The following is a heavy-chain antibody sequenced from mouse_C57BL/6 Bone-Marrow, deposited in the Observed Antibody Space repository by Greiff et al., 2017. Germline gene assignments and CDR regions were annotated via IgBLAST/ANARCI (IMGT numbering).Heavy chain of an antibody. J-gene: IGHJ2*01. CDR2: IYPGDGDT. V-gene: IGHV1-82*01. CDR3: LLRAVFDY. CDR1: GYAFSSSW. D-gene: IGHD1-1*01. Sequence: VQLKESGPELVKPGASVKISCKASGYAFSSSWMNWVKQRPGKGLEWIGRIYPGDGDTNYNGKFKGKATLTADKSSSTAYMQLSSLTSEDSAVYFCLLRAVFDYWGQGTTLTVSS.